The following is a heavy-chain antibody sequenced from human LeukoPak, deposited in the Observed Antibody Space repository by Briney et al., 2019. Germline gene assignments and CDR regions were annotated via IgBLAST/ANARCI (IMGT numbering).Heavy chain of an antibody. CDR2: IKQEGSEK. CDR1: GFTFSSYW. CDR3: AKSSGNYYRSWFGP. J-gene: IGHJ5*02. D-gene: IGHD1-26*01. V-gene: IGHV3-7*03. Sequence: GGSLRLSCAASGFTFSSYWMSWVRQAPGKGLEWVANIKQEGSEKYYVDSVKGRFTISRDNAKNSLYLQMNSLRAEDTAVYYCAKSSGNYYRSWFGPWGQGTLVTVSS.